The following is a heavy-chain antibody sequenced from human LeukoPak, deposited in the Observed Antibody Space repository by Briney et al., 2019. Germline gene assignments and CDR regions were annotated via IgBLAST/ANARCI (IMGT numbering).Heavy chain of an antibody. CDR2: FDPEDGET. J-gene: IGHJ4*02. D-gene: IGHD3-10*01. CDR3: ATDSLLWFGYGY. CDR1: GYTLTELS. Sequence: ASVKVSCKVSGYTLTELSMHWVRQAPGKGLEWMGGFDPEDGETIYAQKFQGRVTMTEDTSTDTAYMELSSLRSEDTAVYYCATDSLLWFGYGYWGQGTLVTVSS. V-gene: IGHV1-24*01.